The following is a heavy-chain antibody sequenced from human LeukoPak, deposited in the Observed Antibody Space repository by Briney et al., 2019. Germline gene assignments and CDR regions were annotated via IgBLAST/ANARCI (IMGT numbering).Heavy chain of an antibody. V-gene: IGHV3-15*01. J-gene: IGHJ5*02. CDR2: IKSKTDGGTT. D-gene: IGHD3-3*01. CDR3: STEYYDFWSGYDH. Sequence: GVSLRLSCAASGFSFSNAWMSWVRQAPGKGLEWVGRIKSKTDGGTTDYAAPVKDRFTISRDDSKNTLYLQMNSLKSEDTAVYYCSTEYYDFWSGYDHWGQGTLVTVSS. CDR1: GFSFSNAW.